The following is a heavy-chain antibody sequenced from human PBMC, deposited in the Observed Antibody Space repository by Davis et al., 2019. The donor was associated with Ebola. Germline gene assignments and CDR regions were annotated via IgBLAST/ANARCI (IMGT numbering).Heavy chain of an antibody. CDR1: GYTFSDYY. Sequence: ASVKVSCKTSGYTFSDYYIHWVRQAPGQGLEWMGWINPKNGATNYAQTFRGRVTVTRDTSVNTAYLQLSSLRPNDTAVYSCATNSGGIELWTYFEYWGQGTLVTVSS. D-gene: IGHD7-27*01. CDR2: INPKNGAT. V-gene: IGHV1-2*02. J-gene: IGHJ4*02. CDR3: ATNSGGIELWTYFEY.